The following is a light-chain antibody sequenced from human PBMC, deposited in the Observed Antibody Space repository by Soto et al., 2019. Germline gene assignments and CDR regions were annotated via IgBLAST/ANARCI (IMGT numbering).Light chain of an antibody. CDR2: GAS. CDR1: QSVDSYY. V-gene: IGKV3-20*01. Sequence: EIVLTQSPGTLSLSPGERATLSCRASQSVDSYYLAWYQQKPGQALRLLIFGASSRATGIPDRFSGSGSGTDFTLTISRLEPEDFAVYYCQQYASSPWTFGQGTKVEIK. CDR3: QQYASSPWT. J-gene: IGKJ1*01.